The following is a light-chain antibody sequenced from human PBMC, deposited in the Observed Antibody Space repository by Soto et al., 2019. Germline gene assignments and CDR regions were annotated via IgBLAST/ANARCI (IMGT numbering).Light chain of an antibody. Sequence: ALTHPRSVSGSPGQSVTISCAGTSSDVGGYNYVSWYQQHPGKAPKLMIYDVSKRPSGVPDRFSGSKSGNTASLTISGLQADDEADYYCCSYAGRYTYVFGTGTKVTVL. CDR3: CSYAGRYTYV. V-gene: IGLV2-11*01. CDR2: DVS. CDR1: SSDVGGYNY. J-gene: IGLJ1*01.